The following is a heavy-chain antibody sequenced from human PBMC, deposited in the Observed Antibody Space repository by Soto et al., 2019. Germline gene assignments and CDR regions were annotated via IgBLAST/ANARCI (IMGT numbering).Heavy chain of an antibody. J-gene: IGHJ3*02. Sequence: PGGSLRLSCAASGFTFSSYGMHWVRQAPGKGLEWVAVISYDGSNKYYADSVKGRFTISRDNSKNTLYLQMNSLRAEDTAVYYCAKGLYGSGVDDAFDIWGQGTMVTVS. CDR2: ISYDGSNK. CDR3: AKGLYGSGVDDAFDI. D-gene: IGHD3-10*01. CDR1: GFTFSSYG. V-gene: IGHV3-30*18.